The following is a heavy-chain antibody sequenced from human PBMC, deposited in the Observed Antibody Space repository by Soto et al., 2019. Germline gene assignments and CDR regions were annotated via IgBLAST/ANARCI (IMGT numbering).Heavy chain of an antibody. J-gene: IGHJ5*02. Sequence: KQSQTLSLTCTVSGGSISSGGYYWSWIRQHPGKGLEWIGYIYYSGSTYYNPSLKSRVTISVDTSKNQFSLKLSSVTAADTAVYYCARDLRVSYCSGGSCYLETGNYNWFDPWGQGTLVTVSS. D-gene: IGHD2-15*01. CDR2: IYYSGST. CDR1: GGSISSGGYY. V-gene: IGHV4-31*03. CDR3: ARDLRVSYCSGGSCYLETGNYNWFDP.